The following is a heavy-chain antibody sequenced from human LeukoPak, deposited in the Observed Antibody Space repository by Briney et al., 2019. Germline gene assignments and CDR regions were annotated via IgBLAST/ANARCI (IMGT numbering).Heavy chain of an antibody. D-gene: IGHD2-15*01. V-gene: IGHV3-30*04. Sequence: GGSLRLSCAASGFTFSSYAMHWVRQAPGKGLEWVAVISYDGSNKYYADSVKGRFTISRDNSKNTLYLQMNSLRAEDTAVYYYARDGGYCSGGSCYFAYYYYYMDVWGKGTTVTVSS. J-gene: IGHJ6*03. CDR2: ISYDGSNK. CDR1: GFTFSSYA. CDR3: ARDGGYCSGGSCYFAYYYYYMDV.